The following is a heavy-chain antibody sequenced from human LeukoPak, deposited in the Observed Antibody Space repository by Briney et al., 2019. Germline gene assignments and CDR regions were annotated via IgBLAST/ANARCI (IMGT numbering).Heavy chain of an antibody. V-gene: IGHV4-39*01. J-gene: IGHJ5*02. CDR1: GGSITSNHYY. CDR2: ISYGGST. Sequence: SETLSLICTVSGGSITSNHYYWGWIRQPPGKGLEWIGSISYGGSTHYNPSLKSRVTMSVDTSKNQFSLKLRSVTATDTAVYHCATSPGADYGGDHWFDPWGQRTLVTVSS. D-gene: IGHD4-23*01. CDR3: ATSPGADYGGDHWFDP.